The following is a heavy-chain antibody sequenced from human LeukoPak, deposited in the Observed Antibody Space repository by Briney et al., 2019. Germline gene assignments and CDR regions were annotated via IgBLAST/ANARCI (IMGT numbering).Heavy chain of an antibody. V-gene: IGHV3-48*03. CDR3: AGGAVAGNLFDY. CDR1: GFTFSSYE. CDR2: ISSSGSTI. J-gene: IGHJ4*02. Sequence: GGSLRLSCAASGFTFSSYEMNWVRQAPGKGLEWVSYISSSGSTIYYADSVKGRFTISRDNAKNSLYLQMNSLRAEGTAVYYCAGGAVAGNLFDYWGQGTLVTVSS. D-gene: IGHD6-19*01.